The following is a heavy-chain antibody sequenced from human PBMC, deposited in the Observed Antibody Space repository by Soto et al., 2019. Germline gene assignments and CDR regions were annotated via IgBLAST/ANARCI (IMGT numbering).Heavy chain of an antibody. CDR3: TRAQVSGLVMNAEYFXH. J-gene: IGHJ1*01. CDR2: IRSKAYGGTT. CDR1: GFTFGDYA. V-gene: IGHV3-49*03. Sequence: PGGSLRLSCTASGFTFGDYAMSWFRQAPGKGLEWVGFIRSKAYGGTTEYAASVKGRFTISRDDSKSIAYLQMNSLKTEDTAVYYCTRAQVSGLVMNAEYFXHWGQGTLVTVSS. D-gene: IGHD3-9*01.